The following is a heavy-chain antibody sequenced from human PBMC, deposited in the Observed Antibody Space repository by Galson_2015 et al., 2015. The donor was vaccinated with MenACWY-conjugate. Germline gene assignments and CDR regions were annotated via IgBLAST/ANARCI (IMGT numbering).Heavy chain of an antibody. J-gene: IGHJ4*02. CDR1: GFSVTSHL. Sequence: SGFSVTSHLMGWVRQAPGKGLEWVALLHGDGTSRYADSAKGRFTISRDTLRDSLSLQMHGLRAEDTAMYFCAKIVRHPVGPYFDSWGRGTLVLVSS. CDR2: LHGDGTS. CDR3: AKIVRHPVGPYFDS. D-gene: IGHD2-21*01. V-gene: IGHV3-53*01.